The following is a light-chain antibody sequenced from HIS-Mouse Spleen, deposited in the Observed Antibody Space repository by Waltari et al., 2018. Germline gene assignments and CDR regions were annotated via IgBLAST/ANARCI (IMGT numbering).Light chain of an antibody. Sequence: EIVLTQSPGTLSLSPGERATLSCRDSQSVSSSYLAWYQQKPGQAPRLLIYGASSRATGIPDRFSGSGSGTDFTLTISRLEPEDFAVYYCQQYGSSLYTFGQGTKLEIK. V-gene: IGKV3-20*01. CDR2: GAS. CDR1: QSVSSSY. J-gene: IGKJ2*01. CDR3: QQYGSSLYT.